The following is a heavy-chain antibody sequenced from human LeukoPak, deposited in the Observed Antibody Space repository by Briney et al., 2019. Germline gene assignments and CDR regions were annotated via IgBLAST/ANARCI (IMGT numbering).Heavy chain of an antibody. J-gene: IGHJ4*02. V-gene: IGHV3-72*01. CDR2: SRNKAQSFTT. D-gene: IGHD5-12*01. CDR1: GFAFSSYE. Sequence: GGSLRLSCAASGFAFSSYEMNWVRQAPGKGLEWVARSRNKAQSFTTVYAASVKARFTISRDDSKHLLYLQMNSLKSEDTAVYYCARGGGYDWRSFVNWGQGTLVTVSS. CDR3: ARGGGYDWRSFVN.